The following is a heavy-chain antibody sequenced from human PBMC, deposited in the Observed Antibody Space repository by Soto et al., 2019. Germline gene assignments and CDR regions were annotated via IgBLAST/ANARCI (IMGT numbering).Heavy chain of an antibody. CDR2: IYYSGST. CDR3: AKGSKGSFDI. V-gene: IGHV4-31*03. CDR1: GGSISSGGYY. D-gene: IGHD3-10*01. J-gene: IGHJ3*02. Sequence: QVQLQESGPGLVKPSQTLSLTCTVSGGSISSGGYYWSWIRQHPGKGLEWIGYIYYSGSTYYNPSPKVRVTISSCTSKNQFSLKLSSVTAADTAVYYCAKGSKGSFDIWGQGTMVTVSS.